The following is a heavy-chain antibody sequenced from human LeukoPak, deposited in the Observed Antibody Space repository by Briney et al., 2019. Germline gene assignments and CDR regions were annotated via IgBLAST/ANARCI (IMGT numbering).Heavy chain of an antibody. CDR2: IYYSGST. J-gene: IGHJ4*02. CDR1: GGSISSGGYY. V-gene: IGHV4-31*03. D-gene: IGHD5-18*01. CDR3: ARSGYSCGYYFDW. Sequence: PSETLSLTCTVSGGSISSGGYYWSWIRQHPGKGLEWIGYIYYSGSTYYNPSLKSRVTISVDTPKNQFSLKLSSVTAADTAVYYCARSGYSCGYYFDWWGQGTLVTVSS.